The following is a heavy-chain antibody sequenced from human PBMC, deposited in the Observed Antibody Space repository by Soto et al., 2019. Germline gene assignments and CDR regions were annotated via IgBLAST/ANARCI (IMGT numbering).Heavy chain of an antibody. J-gene: IGHJ5*02. CDR3: AREGVAARLSLEVNWFDP. V-gene: IGHV3-33*01. Sequence: QVQLVESGGGVVQPGRSLRLSCAASGCTFSSYGMHWVRQAPGKGLEWVAVIWYDGSNKYYADSVKGRFTISRDNSKNTLYLQMNSLRAEDTAVYYCAREGVAARLSLEVNWFDPWGQGTLVTVSS. CDR2: IWYDGSNK. D-gene: IGHD6-6*01. CDR1: GCTFSSYG.